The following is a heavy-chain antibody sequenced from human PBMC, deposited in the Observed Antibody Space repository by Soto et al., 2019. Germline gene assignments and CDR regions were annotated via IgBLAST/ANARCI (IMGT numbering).Heavy chain of an antibody. D-gene: IGHD5-18*01. J-gene: IGHJ5*02. V-gene: IGHV3-33*01. Sequence: QVQLVQSGGGVAHPGRSLRLSCAASGFTFSSYAMHWVRQPPRKAPEWVAPIWHDGTTKYYADSAKGRFTISRDNPKKRLCWEMNGRRAEDTAVYCCARDPEADTGKSEVNKYFDRWGQGTLVAVSS. CDR1: GFTFSSYA. CDR3: ARDPEADTGKSEVNKYFDR. CDR2: IWHDGTTK.